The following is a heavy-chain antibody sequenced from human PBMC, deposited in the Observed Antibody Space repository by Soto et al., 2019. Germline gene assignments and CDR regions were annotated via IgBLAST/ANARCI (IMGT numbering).Heavy chain of an antibody. CDR3: ARVGVGAATTGLFDY. D-gene: IGHD1-26*01. J-gene: IGHJ4*02. Sequence: QVQLVQSGAEVKKPGSSVKVSCKASGGAFSSYAISWVRQAPGQGLEWMGGIIPIFGTANYAQKFQGRVTITADESTSTAYMELSSLRSEDTAVYYCARVGVGAATTGLFDYWGQGTLVTVSS. V-gene: IGHV1-69*01. CDR1: GGAFSSYA. CDR2: IIPIFGTA.